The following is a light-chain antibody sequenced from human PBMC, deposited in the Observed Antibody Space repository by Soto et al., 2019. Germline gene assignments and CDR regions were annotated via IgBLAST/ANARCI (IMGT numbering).Light chain of an antibody. Sequence: DIQMTQSPSTLSASVGDRVTITCRASQSISSWLAWYQQKPGKAPKLLIYDASSLESGVPSRFSGSGSGTEVTLTISSLQPDDVATYYCQQYNSYSPLTFGQGTKVEIK. CDR1: QSISSW. CDR2: DAS. J-gene: IGKJ1*01. V-gene: IGKV1-5*01. CDR3: QQYNSYSPLT.